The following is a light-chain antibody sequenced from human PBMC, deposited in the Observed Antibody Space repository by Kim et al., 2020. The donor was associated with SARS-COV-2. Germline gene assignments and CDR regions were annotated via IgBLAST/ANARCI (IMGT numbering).Light chain of an antibody. CDR1: SSNIGSNN. Sequence: ELTQPPSASGTPGQRFTISCSGSSSNIGSNNVVWYQQLLGAAPNLLIYSNNQRPSGIPDRFSGSRSGTSASLAISGLQSGDEADYYCAVWDDSLKQGVFGGGTQLTVL. V-gene: IGLV1-44*01. CDR2: SNN. CDR3: AVWDDSLKQGV. J-gene: IGLJ3*02.